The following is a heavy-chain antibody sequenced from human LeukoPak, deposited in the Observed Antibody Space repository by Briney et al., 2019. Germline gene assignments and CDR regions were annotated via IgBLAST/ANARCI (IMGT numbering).Heavy chain of an antibody. Sequence: ASVKVSCKASGYTFTGYYMHWVRQAPGQGLEWMGWINPNSGGTNYAQKFQGWVTMTRDTSISTAYMELSRLRSDDTAVYHCASSVGIVEVQGAFDIWGQGTMVTVSS. J-gene: IGHJ3*02. CDR1: GYTFTGYY. CDR2: INPNSGGT. D-gene: IGHD2-15*01. V-gene: IGHV1-2*04. CDR3: ASSVGIVEVQGAFDI.